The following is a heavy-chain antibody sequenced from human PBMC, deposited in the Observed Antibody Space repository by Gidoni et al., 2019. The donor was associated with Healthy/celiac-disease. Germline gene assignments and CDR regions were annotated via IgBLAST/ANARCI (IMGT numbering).Heavy chain of an antibody. Sequence: QVQLVQSGAEVKKPGAPVKVSCKASGSTFPSYGISWVRQAPGQGLEWMGWISAYNGNTNYAQKLQGRVTMTTDTSTSTAYMELRSLRSDDTAVYYCARGVVPAAVGEGGGFDPWGQGTLVTVSS. V-gene: IGHV1-18*01. CDR2: ISAYNGNT. CDR1: GSTFPSYG. J-gene: IGHJ5*02. D-gene: IGHD2-2*01. CDR3: ARGVVPAAVGEGGGFDP.